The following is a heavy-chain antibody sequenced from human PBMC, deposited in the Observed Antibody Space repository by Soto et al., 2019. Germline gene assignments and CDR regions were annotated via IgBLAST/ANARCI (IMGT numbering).Heavy chain of an antibody. V-gene: IGHV4-34*01. CDR1: GGSFSVYY. CDR2: INHSGST. J-gene: IGHJ3*02. D-gene: IGHD4-17*01. Sequence: PSEALSVTCAFYGGSFSVYYWSWIRQPPGKGLEWIGEINHSGSTNYNPSLKSRVTISVDTSKKQFSLKLTSVTAADTAVYYCANLIYGDEDIWGQGTMVTVSS. CDR3: ANLIYGDEDI.